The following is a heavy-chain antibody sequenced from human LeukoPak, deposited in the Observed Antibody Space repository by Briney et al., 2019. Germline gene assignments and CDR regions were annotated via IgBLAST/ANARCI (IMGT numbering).Heavy chain of an antibody. J-gene: IGHJ4*02. D-gene: IGHD3-10*01. CDR2: LYYMRGA. V-gene: IGHV4-59*12. CDR1: GGSISGYY. CDR3: ARDQGHYYGSGSYSNVDS. Sequence: SETLSLTCTVSGGSISGYYRNWSRQPPGKGVEWIGNLYYMRGAWYKSSLKSRVTTSVDTSKNQFSLELSSVTAADTAVYHCARDQGHYYGSGSYSNVDSWGQGTLVTVSS.